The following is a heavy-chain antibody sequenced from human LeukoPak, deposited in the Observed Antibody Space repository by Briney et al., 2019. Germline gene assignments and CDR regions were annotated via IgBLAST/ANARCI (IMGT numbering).Heavy chain of an antibody. V-gene: IGHV3-48*01. CDR2: ISSSSSTI. D-gene: IGHD2-2*01. Sequence: PGGSLRLSCAASGFTFSSYSMNWVRQAPGKGLEWVSYISSSSSTIYYADSVKGRFTISRDNAKNSLYLQMNSLRAEDTAVYYCARAGELVVVVPAATFDYWGQGTLVTVSS. CDR3: ARAGELVVVVPAATFDY. CDR1: GFTFSSYS. J-gene: IGHJ4*02.